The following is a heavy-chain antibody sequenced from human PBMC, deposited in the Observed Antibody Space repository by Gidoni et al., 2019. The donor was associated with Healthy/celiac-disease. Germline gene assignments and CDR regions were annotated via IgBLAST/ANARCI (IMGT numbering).Heavy chain of an antibody. Sequence: QVQLQESGPGLVKPSQTLSLTCTFSGGSISSGGYYWSWIRQHPGKGLEWIGYIYYSGSTYYNPSLKSRVTISVDTSKNQFSLKLSSVTAADTAVYYCARYENDYSSEGTYYYGMDVWGQGTTVTVSS. J-gene: IGHJ6*02. CDR3: ARYENDYSSEGTYYYGMDV. CDR1: GGSISSGGYY. D-gene: IGHD4-4*01. V-gene: IGHV4-31*03. CDR2: IYYSGST.